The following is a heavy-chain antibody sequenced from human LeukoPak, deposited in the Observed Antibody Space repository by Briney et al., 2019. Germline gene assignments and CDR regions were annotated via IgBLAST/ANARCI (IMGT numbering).Heavy chain of an antibody. J-gene: IGHJ4*02. V-gene: IGHV3-7*05. CDR3: ARDWSCDY. CDR2: IRQDGSET. CDR1: GFTFSSYW. D-gene: IGHD3-3*01. Sequence: GGSLRLSCAASGFTFSSYWMSWVRQAPGKGLEWVATIRQDGSETYYVDSVKGRFTISGDNAKNSLFLQMNSLRADDTAVFYCARDWSCDYWGQGALVTVSS.